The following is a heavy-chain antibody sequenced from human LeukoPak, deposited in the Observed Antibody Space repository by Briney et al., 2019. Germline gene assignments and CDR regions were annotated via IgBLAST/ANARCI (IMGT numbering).Heavy chain of an antibody. CDR3: AREPGYCSSTSCYSIYFDY. CDR1: GFTFSSYS. D-gene: IGHD2-2*03. CDR2: VSSSSSYI. V-gene: IGHV3-21*01. J-gene: IGHJ4*02. Sequence: GGSLRLSCAASGFTFSSYSMNWVRQAPGKGLEWVSSVSSSSSYIYYADSVKGRFTISRDNAKNSLYLQMNSLRAEDTAVYYCAREPGYCSSTSCYSIYFDYWGQGTLVTVSS.